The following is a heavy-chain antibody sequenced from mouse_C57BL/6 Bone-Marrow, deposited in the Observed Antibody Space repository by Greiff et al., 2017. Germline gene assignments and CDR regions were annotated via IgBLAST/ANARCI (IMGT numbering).Heavy chain of an antibody. D-gene: IGHD1-1*01. J-gene: IGHJ4*01. CDR3: ARGYYGSPFYAMDY. CDR1: GYTFTDYY. CDR2: INPYNGGT. Sequence: EVQLQESGPVLVKPGASVKMSCKASGYTFTDYYMNWVKQSHGKSLEWIGVINPYNGGTSYNQKFKGKATLTVDKSSSTAYMELNSLTSEDSAVYYCARGYYGSPFYAMDYWGQGTSVTVSS. V-gene: IGHV1-19*01.